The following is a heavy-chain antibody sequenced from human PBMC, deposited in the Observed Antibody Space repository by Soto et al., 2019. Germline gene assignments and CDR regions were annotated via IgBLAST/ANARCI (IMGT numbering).Heavy chain of an antibody. Sequence: SETLSLTCTVSCGSISSYYWSWIRQPPGKGLEWIGYIYYSGSTTYNPSLKSRVTVSVDTSKNQFSLKLSSVTAADTAVYYCARDGRGSRERTLDYWGKGTLVTVSS. CDR1: CGSISSYY. J-gene: IGHJ4*02. CDR2: IYYSGST. D-gene: IGHD1-26*01. V-gene: IGHV4-59*01. CDR3: ARDGRGSRERTLDY.